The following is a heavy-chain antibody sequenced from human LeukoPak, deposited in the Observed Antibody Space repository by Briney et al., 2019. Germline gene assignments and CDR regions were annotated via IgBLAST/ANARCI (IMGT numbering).Heavy chain of an antibody. Sequence: SETLSLTCTVSGDSISNYYWSWIRQPPGKGLEWIGYICYSESTNYNPSLKSRVTISTDTSKSQFSLNLRSVTAEDTGIYYCARGRCRNSGCRPYFDYWGQGTQVTVSS. CDR3: ARGRCRNSGCRPYFDY. J-gene: IGHJ4*02. CDR2: ICYSEST. D-gene: IGHD2/OR15-2a*01. V-gene: IGHV4-59*01. CDR1: GDSISNYY.